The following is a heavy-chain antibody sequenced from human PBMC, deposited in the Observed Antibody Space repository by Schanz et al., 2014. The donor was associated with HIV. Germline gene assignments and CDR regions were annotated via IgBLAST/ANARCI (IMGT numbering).Heavy chain of an antibody. J-gene: IGHJ5*02. Sequence: QVQLVQSGAEVKKPGASVKVSCKASGYTFSNFDINWVRQATGQGLEWMGWMNPNSGNTGYPQKCRGRVAMTRNTSTVTAYIELSSLRSDYPSVYYCARGRRDVSMIVLYWLDPWGQGTLVTVSS. V-gene: IGHV1-8*01. CDR2: MNPNSGNT. D-gene: IGHD3-22*01. CDR1: GYTFSNFD. CDR3: ARGRRDVSMIVLYWLDP.